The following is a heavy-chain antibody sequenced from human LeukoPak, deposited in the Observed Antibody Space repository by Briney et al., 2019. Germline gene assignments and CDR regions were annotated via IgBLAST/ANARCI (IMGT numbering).Heavy chain of an antibody. CDR1: GGSISSYC. V-gene: IGHV4-59*01. Sequence: SETLSLTCTVSGGSISSYCWSWIREPPGKGLEWIGYIYYSGSTNYNPSLKSRVTISVDTSKNQFSLKLSSVTAADTAVYYCAMYSSSSPGNVKNYWGQGTLVTVSS. J-gene: IGHJ4*02. CDR3: AMYSSSSPGNVKNY. D-gene: IGHD6-6*01. CDR2: IYYSGST.